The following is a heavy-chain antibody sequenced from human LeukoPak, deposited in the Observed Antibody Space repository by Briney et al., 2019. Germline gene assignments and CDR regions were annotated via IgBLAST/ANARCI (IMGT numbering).Heavy chain of an antibody. CDR3: ARKGQGSNWAAEYFQN. D-gene: IGHD6-13*01. V-gene: IGHV3-23*01. Sequence: GGSLRLSCVASGFTFTSYAMSWVRQAPGKGLEWVSAISGSGGTGTYYADSVKGRFTISRDNSKNTLYLQMNSLRAEDTAVYYCARKGQGSNWAAEYFQNWGQGTLVTVSS. CDR1: GFTFTSYA. CDR2: ISGSGGTGT. J-gene: IGHJ1*01.